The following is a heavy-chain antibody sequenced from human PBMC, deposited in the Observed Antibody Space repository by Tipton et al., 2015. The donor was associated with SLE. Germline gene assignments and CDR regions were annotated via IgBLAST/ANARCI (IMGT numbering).Heavy chain of an antibody. J-gene: IGHJ4*02. Sequence: TLSLTCTVSGGSISSGGYYWSWIRQHPGKGLEWIGYIYYSGSTYYNPSLKSRVTISVDTSKNQFSLKLSSVTAAVTAVYYCASIAAAGSDFDYWGQGTLVAVSS. V-gene: IGHV4-31*03. CDR2: IYYSGST. D-gene: IGHD6-13*01. CDR3: ASIAAAGSDFDY. CDR1: GGSISSGGYY.